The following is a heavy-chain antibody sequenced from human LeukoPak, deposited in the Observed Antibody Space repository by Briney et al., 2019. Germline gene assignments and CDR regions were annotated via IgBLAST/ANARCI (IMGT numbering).Heavy chain of an antibody. CDR3: VAMLRGVGH. V-gene: IGHV3-72*01. CDR1: GFTLSDHF. CDR2: SRNKVNNYNT. J-gene: IGHJ4*02. D-gene: IGHD3-10*01. Sequence: GGSLRLSCAASGFTLSDHFMDWVRQAPGKGLEWVGRSRNKVNNYNTEYAASVKGRFTISRDDSNNSLYLQMSSLKSEDTAVYFCVAMLRGVGHWGQGTLVTVSS.